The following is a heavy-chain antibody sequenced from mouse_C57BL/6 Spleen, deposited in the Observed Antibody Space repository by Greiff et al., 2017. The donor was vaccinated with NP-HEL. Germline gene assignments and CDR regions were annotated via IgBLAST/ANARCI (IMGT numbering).Heavy chain of an antibody. V-gene: IGHV5-17*01. CDR3: ARGGYDWYFDV. D-gene: IGHD2-2*01. Sequence: EVKLMESGGGLVKPGGSLKLSCAASGFTFSDSGMHWVSQAPEKGLEWVAYISSGSSTIYYADTVKGRFTISRDNAKNTLFLQRTSLRSEDTAMYYCARGGYDWYFDVWGTGTTVTVSS. CDR2: ISSGSSTI. J-gene: IGHJ1*03. CDR1: GFTFSDSG.